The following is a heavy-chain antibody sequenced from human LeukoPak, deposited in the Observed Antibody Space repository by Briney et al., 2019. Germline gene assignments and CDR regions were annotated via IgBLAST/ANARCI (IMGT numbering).Heavy chain of an antibody. CDR1: GGTFSSYA. J-gene: IGHJ4*02. D-gene: IGHD4-17*01. CDR2: IIPILGIA. Sequence: SVKASCKASGGTFSSYAISWVRQAPGQGLEWMGRIIPILGIANYAQKFQGRVTITADKSTSTAYMELSSLRSEDTAVYYCATSYGDYGLYFDYWGQGTLVTVSS. V-gene: IGHV1-69*04. CDR3: ATSYGDYGLYFDY.